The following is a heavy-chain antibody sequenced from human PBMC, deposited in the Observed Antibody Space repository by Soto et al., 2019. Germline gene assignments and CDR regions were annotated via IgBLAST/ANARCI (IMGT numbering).Heavy chain of an antibody. V-gene: IGHV3-48*02. CDR2: ISSTSSSM. D-gene: IGHD6-13*01. CDR1: GFIFSSSS. Sequence: EVQLVESGGGLVQPGGSLRLSCAASGFIFSSSSMNWVRQAPGKGLEWLSYISSTSSSMYYADSVEGRFTISRDNAKNSLYLQMTSLRDEDTAVYYCVRELLPGISAAGYWGQGTLVTVSS. CDR3: VRELLPGISAAGY. J-gene: IGHJ4*02.